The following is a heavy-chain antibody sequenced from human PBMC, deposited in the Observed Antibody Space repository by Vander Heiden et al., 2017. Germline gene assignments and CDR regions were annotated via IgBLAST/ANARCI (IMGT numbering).Heavy chain of an antibody. CDR1: SSYG. D-gene: IGHD6-13*01. CDR3: ARGIAAADDY. CDR2: IWYDGSNK. J-gene: IGHJ4*02. V-gene: IGHV3-33*01. Sequence: SSYGMHWVRQAPGKGLEWVAVIWYDGSNKYYAASVKGRFTISRDNSKNTLYLQMNSLRAEDTAVYYCARGIAAADDYWGQGTLVTVSS.